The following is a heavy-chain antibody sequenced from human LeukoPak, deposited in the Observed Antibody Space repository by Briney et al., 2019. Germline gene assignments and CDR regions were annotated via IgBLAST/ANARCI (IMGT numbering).Heavy chain of an antibody. V-gene: IGHV3-30*18. D-gene: IGHD6-19*01. CDR1: GFIFSSYG. J-gene: IGHJ4*02. CDR3: AKDWQSGFDY. CDR2: ISYDGSNK. Sequence: AGRSLRLSCATSGFIFSSYGMHWVRQAPGKGLEWVAVISYDGSNKYYADSVKGRFTISRDNSKNTLYLQMNSLRAEDTAVYYCAKDWQSGFDYWGQGTLVTVSS.